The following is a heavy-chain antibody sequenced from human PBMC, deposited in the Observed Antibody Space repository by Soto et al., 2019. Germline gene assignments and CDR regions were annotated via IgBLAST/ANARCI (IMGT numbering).Heavy chain of an antibody. V-gene: IGHV3-48*03. Sequence: PGGSLRLSCAASGFTFSSYEMNWVRQAPGKGLEWVSYISSSGSTIYYADSVKGRLTISRDNAKISLSVQMTSLRAEQKAVYYCAREIRVYCSTTSCYTHYGMDVWGQGTTVTVSS. D-gene: IGHD2-2*02. CDR2: ISSSGSTI. J-gene: IGHJ6*02. CDR3: AREIRVYCSTTSCYTHYGMDV. CDR1: GFTFSSYE.